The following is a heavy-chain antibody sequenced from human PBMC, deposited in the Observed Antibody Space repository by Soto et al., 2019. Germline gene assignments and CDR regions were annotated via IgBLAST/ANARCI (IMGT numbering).Heavy chain of an antibody. V-gene: IGHV4-61*01. CDR3: AREFSNSPEAFDS. Sequence: QVHLQESGPGQVKPSETLSLICTVSGGSVNSDNYYWSWIRQPPGRGLEWIGYIYYTGSTNYNPSLKGRVTITVDTPRNQFSLKLSSVTAADTAVYYCAREFSNSPEAFDSWGQGSLVTVSS. CDR1: GGSVNSDNYY. D-gene: IGHD6-6*01. CDR2: IYYTGST. J-gene: IGHJ4*02.